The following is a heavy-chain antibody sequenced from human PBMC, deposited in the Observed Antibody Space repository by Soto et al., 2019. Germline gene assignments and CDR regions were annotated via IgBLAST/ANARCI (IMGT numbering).Heavy chain of an antibody. Sequence: QVQLQQWGAGLLKPSETLSLTCAVYGGSFSGYYWSWIRQPPGKGLEWIGEINHSGSTTYNPSLKSRVTISVDTSKNHSSLKLPSVAAADTAVYYCATGLHYYGSGSYYSGRDYYYYYMDVWGKGTTVTVSS. CDR3: ATGLHYYGSGSYYSGRDYYYYYMDV. CDR1: GGSFSGYY. J-gene: IGHJ6*03. V-gene: IGHV4-34*01. D-gene: IGHD3-10*01. CDR2: INHSGST.